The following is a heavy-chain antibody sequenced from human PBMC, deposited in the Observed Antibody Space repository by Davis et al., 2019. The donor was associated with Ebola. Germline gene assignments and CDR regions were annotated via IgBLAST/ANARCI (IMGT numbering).Heavy chain of an antibody. D-gene: IGHD2-15*01. Sequence: GESLKISCAASGFTFSSFGMHWVRQVPGKGLEWVAFKRYDAHDEYYADSVKGRFTISRDNSKNTLYLQMNSLKTEDTAVYYCARDSPGISYGTFDHWGQGTQVTVSS. J-gene: IGHJ4*02. V-gene: IGHV3-30*02. CDR3: ARDSPGISYGTFDH. CDR1: GFTFSSFG. CDR2: KRYDAHDE.